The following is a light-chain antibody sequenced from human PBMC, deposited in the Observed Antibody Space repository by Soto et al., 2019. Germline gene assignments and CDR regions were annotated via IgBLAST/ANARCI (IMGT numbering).Light chain of an antibody. CDR3: QQTTVYPRT. CDR1: QDISTF. CDR2: GAS. Sequence: DIQITQSPSAVSASAGDRVTITCRASQDISTFLAWYRQTPGKAPKLLIRGASALHSGVPSRFSGSGSGTDFTLTISSLQPEDFATYFCQQTTVYPRTFGQGTKVDI. J-gene: IGKJ2*01. V-gene: IGKV1-12*01.